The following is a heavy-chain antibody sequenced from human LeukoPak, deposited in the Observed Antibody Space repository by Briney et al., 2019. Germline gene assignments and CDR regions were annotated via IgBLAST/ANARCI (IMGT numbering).Heavy chain of an antibody. Sequence: GGSLRLSCAASGFTFSNAWMSWVRQAPGKGLEWVGRIKSKTDGGTTDYAAPVKGKFTTSRDDSTNTLYLQMNSLKTEDTAVYYCTTGWSAAGTYYYYYGMDVWGQGTTVTVSS. J-gene: IGHJ6*02. CDR2: IKSKTDGGTT. CDR1: GFTFSNAW. CDR3: TTGWSAAGTYYYYYGMDV. D-gene: IGHD6-13*01. V-gene: IGHV3-15*01.